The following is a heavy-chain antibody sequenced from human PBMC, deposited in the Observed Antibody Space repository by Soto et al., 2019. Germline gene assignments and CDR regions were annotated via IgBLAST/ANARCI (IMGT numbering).Heavy chain of an antibody. CDR1: GYTFTSYA. CDR3: ARQGITGTTGPHDAFYI. D-gene: IGHD1-7*01. CDR2: INAGNGNT. V-gene: IGHV1-3*01. Sequence: ASVKVSCKASGYTFTSYAMHWVRQAPGQRLEWMGWINAGNGNTKYSQKFQGRVTITRDTSASTAYMELSSLRSEDTAVYYCARQGITGTTGPHDAFYIWGQGTMVTVSS. J-gene: IGHJ3*02.